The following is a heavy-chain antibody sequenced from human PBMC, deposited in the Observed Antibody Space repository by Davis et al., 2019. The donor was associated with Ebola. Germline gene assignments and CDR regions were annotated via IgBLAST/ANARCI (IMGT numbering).Heavy chain of an antibody. CDR3: ARGTVVTPGLDY. D-gene: IGHD4-23*01. V-gene: IGHV3-7*01. CDR2: IKQDGREK. Sequence: GESLKISCAASGFTFSRYWMSWVRQAPGKGLEWVANIKQDGREKYYFDSAKGRFTISRDNAKNSLYLQMNSLRAEDTAVYYCARGTVVTPGLDYWGQGTLVTVSS. J-gene: IGHJ4*02. CDR1: GFTFSRYW.